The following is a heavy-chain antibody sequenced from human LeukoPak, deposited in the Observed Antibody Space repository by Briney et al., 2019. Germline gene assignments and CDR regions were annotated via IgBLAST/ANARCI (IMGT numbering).Heavy chain of an antibody. CDR1: GGSFSGYY. J-gene: IGHJ4*02. V-gene: IGHV4-34*01. D-gene: IGHD3-10*01. CDR3: ARGLGVRGVR. CDR2: INHSGST. Sequence: TSETLSLTCAVYGGSFSGYYWSWIRQPPGKGLEWIGEINHSGSTNYNPSLKSRVTISVDTSKNQFSLKLSSVTAADPAVYYCARGLGVRGVRWGQGTLVTVSS.